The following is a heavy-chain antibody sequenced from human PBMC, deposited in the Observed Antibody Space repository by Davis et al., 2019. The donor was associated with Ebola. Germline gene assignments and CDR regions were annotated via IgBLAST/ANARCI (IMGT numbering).Heavy chain of an antibody. V-gene: IGHV6-1*01. Sequence: HSQTLSLPRAISGDRVPSGGWNWLMQSPSRGLEWLGRTYYSSKWYDDYAVSLKSRITINPDTSKNQFSLQLNSVTPADMALYFCARGWLRRGLDAWGEGTAVTVSS. CDR1: GDRVPSGG. CDR3: ARGWLRRGLDA. D-gene: IGHD3-10*01. J-gene: IGHJ6*04. CDR2: TYYSSKWYD.